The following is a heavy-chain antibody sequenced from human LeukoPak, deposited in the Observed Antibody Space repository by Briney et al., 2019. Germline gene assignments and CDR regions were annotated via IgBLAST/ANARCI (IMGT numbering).Heavy chain of an antibody. CDR3: XXXXXXXSSGYSNFDY. Sequence: ASVKVSCKASGYTFTGYYMHWVRQAPGQGLEWMGWINPNSGGTNYAQKFQGRVTMTRDTSISTAYMELSRLRSDDTAVYYCXXXXXXXSSGYSNFDYWGQGTLVTVSS. J-gene: IGHJ4*02. CDR1: GYTFTGYY. V-gene: IGHV1-2*02. CDR2: INPNSGGT. D-gene: IGHD3-22*01.